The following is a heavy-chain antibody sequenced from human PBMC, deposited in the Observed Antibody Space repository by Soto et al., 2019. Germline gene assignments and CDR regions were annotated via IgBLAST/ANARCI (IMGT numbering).Heavy chain of an antibody. CDR2: IIPIFGTA. V-gene: IGHV1-69*01. CDR3: ARSQGGSSSLDIYYYYYYGMDV. D-gene: IGHD2-15*01. J-gene: IGHJ6*02. Sequence: QVQLVQSGAEVKKPGSSVKVSCKAPGGTFSSYAISWVRQAPGPGLEWMGGIIPIFGTAKYAQKFQGRVTITADESTRTRYMELSSLRSEDKAVYYCARSQGGSSSLDIYYYYYYGMDVWGQGTTVTVSS. CDR1: GGTFSSYA.